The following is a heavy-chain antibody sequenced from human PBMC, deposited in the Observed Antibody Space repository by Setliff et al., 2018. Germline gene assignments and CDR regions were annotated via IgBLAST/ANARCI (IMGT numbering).Heavy chain of an antibody. V-gene: IGHV4-38-2*02. J-gene: IGHJ3*02. CDR2: IYHSGTT. CDR3: ARGKTFFGAFIRAFDI. D-gene: IGHD3-3*01. Sequence: SETLSLTCTVSGYSISSGYYWGWIRQPPGKGLEWIGSIYHSGTTYYNPSLKSRVTISIDTSKNQFSLKLSSVTAADTAVYHCARGKTFFGAFIRAFDIWGQGRMVTVSS. CDR1: GYSISSGYY.